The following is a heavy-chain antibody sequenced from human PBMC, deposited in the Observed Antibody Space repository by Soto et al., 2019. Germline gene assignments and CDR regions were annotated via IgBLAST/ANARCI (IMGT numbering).Heavy chain of an antibody. J-gene: IGHJ6*02. V-gene: IGHV5-51*01. CDR1: GYSFTSYW. CDR2: IYPGDSET. CDR3: AGNGIAAAGTGENAGYYYGMDV. D-gene: IGHD6-13*01. Sequence: PGESLKISCKGSGYSFTSYWIGWVRQMPGKGLEWMAIIYPGDSETRDSPSFQGHVTISADKFISTAYLQWSSLKASDTAMYYCAGNGIAAAGTGENAGYYYGMDVWGQGTTVTVSS.